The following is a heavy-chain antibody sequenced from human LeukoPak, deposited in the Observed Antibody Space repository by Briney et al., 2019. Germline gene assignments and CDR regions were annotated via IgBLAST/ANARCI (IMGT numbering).Heavy chain of an antibody. CDR3: ATPKRDCSSTSCYRAFDI. CDR2: IIPIFGTA. J-gene: IGHJ3*02. V-gene: IGHV1-69*13. D-gene: IGHD2-2*02. CDR1: GGTFSSYA. Sequence: GASVKVSCKASGGTFSSYAISWVRQAPGQGLEWMGGIIPIFGTANYAQKFQGRVTITADESTSTAYMELSSLRSEDTAVYYCATPKRDCSSTSCYRAFDIWGQGTMVTVSS.